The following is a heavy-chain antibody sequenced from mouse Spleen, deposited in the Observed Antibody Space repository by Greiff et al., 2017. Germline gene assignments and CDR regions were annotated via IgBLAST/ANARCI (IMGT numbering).Heavy chain of an antibody. CDR3: TRSYYYDLYAMDY. CDR1: GYTFTSYW. CDR2: IYPGNSDT. J-gene: IGHJ4*01. D-gene: IGHD2-4*01. V-gene: IGHV1-5*01. Sequence: EVQLQQSGTVLARPGASVKMSCKTSGYTFTSYWMHWVKQRPGQGLEWIGAIYPGNSDTSYNQKFKGKAKLTAVTSASTAYMELSSLTNEDSAVYYCTRSYYYDLYAMDYWGQGTSVTVSS.